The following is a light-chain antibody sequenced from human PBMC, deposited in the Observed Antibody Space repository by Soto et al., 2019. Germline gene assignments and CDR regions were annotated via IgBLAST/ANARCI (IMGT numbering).Light chain of an antibody. CDR1: HAIRNG. CDR3: VPDYNYPWT. V-gene: IGKV1-6*01. Sequence: AIQMTQSPSSLSASVGDRVTITCRASHAIRNGLGWYQKKPGKAPNLLIFGASTLQAGVPLRFSASGSVTNFTLTISNLQPDDFARYDGVPDYNYPWTFGNGTMV. J-gene: IGKJ1*01. CDR2: GAS.